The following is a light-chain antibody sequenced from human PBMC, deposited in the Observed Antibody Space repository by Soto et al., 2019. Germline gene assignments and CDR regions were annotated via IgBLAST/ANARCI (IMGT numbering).Light chain of an antibody. CDR2: DVS. CDR3: SSYTSSSTLLYV. J-gene: IGLJ1*01. V-gene: IGLV2-14*01. CDR1: SSDVGGYNY. Sequence: QSMLTQPASVSGSPGQSITISCTGNSSDVGGYNYVSWYQQHPGTAPKLMIYDVSNRPSGVSNRFSGSKSGNTASLTISGLQAEDEADYYCSSYTSSSTLLYVFGTGTKVTVL.